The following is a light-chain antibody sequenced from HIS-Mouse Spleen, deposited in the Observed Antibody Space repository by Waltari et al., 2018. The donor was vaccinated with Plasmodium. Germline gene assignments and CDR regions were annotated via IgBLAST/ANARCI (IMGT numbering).Light chain of an antibody. CDR3: QQSYSTWT. CDR2: AAS. CDR1: QSISSY. J-gene: IGKJ1*01. V-gene: IGKV1-39*01. Sequence: IQMTQSPSSLSASVGHRVTITCRASQSISSYLNWYQQKPGKAPKLLIYAASSLQSGVPSRFSGSGSGTDFTLSISSLQPEDFATYYCQQSYSTWTFGQWTKVEIK.